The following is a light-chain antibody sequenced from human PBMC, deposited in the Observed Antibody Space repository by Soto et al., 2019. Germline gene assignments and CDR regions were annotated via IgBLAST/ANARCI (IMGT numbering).Light chain of an antibody. V-gene: IGKV1-5*01. CDR3: QHYNRFPYT. Sequence: DIQMTQSPSTLSASVGDRVTITCRASQSISTWLAWYQQKPGKAPKFLIYDASSLESGVPSRFSGSGSGTEFTLTISSLQPDDFATYFCQHYNRFPYTFGQGTKWIS. CDR1: QSISTW. J-gene: IGKJ2*01. CDR2: DAS.